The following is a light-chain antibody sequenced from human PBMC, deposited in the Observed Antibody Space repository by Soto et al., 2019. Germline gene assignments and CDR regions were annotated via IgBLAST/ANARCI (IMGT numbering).Light chain of an antibody. CDR3: QQSLA. Sequence: DIQMTQSPSSLSASVGDRVTITCRASQSISSYLNWYQQKPGKAPKLLIYAASSLQSGVPSRFSGSGSGTDLTLTISSLQPEDFATYYCQQSLAFGQGTTVDIK. CDR1: QSISSY. J-gene: IGKJ1*01. CDR2: AAS. V-gene: IGKV1-39*01.